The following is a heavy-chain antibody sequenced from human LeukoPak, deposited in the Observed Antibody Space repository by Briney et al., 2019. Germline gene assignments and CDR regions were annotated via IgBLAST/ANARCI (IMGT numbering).Heavy chain of an antibody. V-gene: IGHV3-9*01. Sequence: GRSLRLSCAAAGFTFDDYAMHWVRHAPGKGREWVSGISWKSGSIDYADSVKGRFTISRDNATNSLYLQMNSLRAEDTALYYCAKDLESGSGWYVPARRASFDYWGQGTLVTVSS. J-gene: IGHJ4*02. CDR3: AKDLESGSGWYVPARRASFDY. CDR1: GFTFDDYA. D-gene: IGHD6-19*01. CDR2: ISWKSGSI.